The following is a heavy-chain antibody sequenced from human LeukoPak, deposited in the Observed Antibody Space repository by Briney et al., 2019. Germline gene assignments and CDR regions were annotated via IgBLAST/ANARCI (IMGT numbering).Heavy chain of an antibody. J-gene: IGHJ6*03. Sequence: PGGSLRLXCAASGFTVSSNYMSWVRQAPGKGLESVSIIYSGGSTYYADSVKGRFTISRDNSKNTLYLQMNSLRAEDTAVYYCTSLRGSYSFYYYYMDVWGKGTTVTVSS. CDR3: TSLRGSYSFYYYYMDV. D-gene: IGHD3-16*01. CDR2: IYSGGST. V-gene: IGHV3-53*01. CDR1: GFTVSSNY.